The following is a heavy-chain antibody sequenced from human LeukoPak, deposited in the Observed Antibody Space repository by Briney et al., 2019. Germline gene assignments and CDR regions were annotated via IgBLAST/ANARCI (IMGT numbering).Heavy chain of an antibody. J-gene: IGHJ6*03. V-gene: IGHV4-59*01. CDR1: GGSISSYY. CDR2: IYYSGST. Sequence: SSETLSLTCTVSGGSISSYYWSWIRQPPGKGLEWIGYIYYSGSTNYNPSLKSRVTISVDTPKNQFSLKLSSVTAADTAVYYCARDRAYYGSGNPNMDVWGKGTTVTISS. D-gene: IGHD3-10*01. CDR3: ARDRAYYGSGNPNMDV.